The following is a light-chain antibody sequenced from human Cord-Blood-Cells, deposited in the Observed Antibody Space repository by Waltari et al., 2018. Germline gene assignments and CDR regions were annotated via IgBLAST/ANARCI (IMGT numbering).Light chain of an antibody. Sequence: QSVLPQPPSVYAAPVQKAIISSPGSSCNIGNNYVSWYQQLPGTAPKLLIYDNNKRPSGIPDRFSGSKSGTSATLGITGLQTGDEADYYCGTWDSSLSAGGVFGGGTKLTVL. CDR2: DNN. J-gene: IGLJ2*01. CDR1: SCNIGNNY. CDR3: GTWDSSLSAGGV. V-gene: IGLV1-51*01.